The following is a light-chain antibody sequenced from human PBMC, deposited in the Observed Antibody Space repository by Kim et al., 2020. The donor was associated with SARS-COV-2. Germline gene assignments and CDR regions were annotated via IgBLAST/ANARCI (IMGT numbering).Light chain of an antibody. V-gene: IGKV3-20*01. J-gene: IGKJ2*01. CDR3: QQYGSSLRT. CDR1: QSVSSSY. Sequence: EIVLTQSPGTLSLSPGERATLSCRASQSVSSSYLAWYQQKPGQAPRLLIYGASSRATGIPDRFSGSGSGTDFTLTISRLEPEGFAVYYCQQYGSSLRTFGQGTKLEI. CDR2: GAS.